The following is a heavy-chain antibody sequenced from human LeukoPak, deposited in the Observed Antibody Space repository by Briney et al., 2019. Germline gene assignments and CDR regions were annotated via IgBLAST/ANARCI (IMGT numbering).Heavy chain of an antibody. CDR2: VKQDESEK. Sequence: GGSLRLSCAASGFTFSSYWISWVRQAPGKGLEWVASVKQDESEKYYVDSVKGRFTISRDNAKNSLYLQMNSLRAEDTALYYCAKGHNWGLDYWGQGTLVTVSS. V-gene: IGHV3-7*03. CDR1: GFTFSSYW. D-gene: IGHD7-27*01. CDR3: AKGHNWGLDY. J-gene: IGHJ4*02.